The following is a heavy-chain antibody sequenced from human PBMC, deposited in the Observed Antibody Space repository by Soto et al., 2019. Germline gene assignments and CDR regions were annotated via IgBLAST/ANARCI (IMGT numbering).Heavy chain of an antibody. V-gene: IGHV5-51*01. CDR3: ARTQTYYDILTENWFYR. CDR2: IYPGDSDT. D-gene: IGHD3-9*01. CDR1: GYSFTSYW. Sequence: GSSRKISCKGYGYSFTSYWIGWVRQMPWKGLEWMGIIYPGDSDTRYSPSFQGQVTISADKSISTAYLQWSSLKASDTAMYYCARTQTYYDILTENWFYRWGQGTLVTVSS. J-gene: IGHJ5*02.